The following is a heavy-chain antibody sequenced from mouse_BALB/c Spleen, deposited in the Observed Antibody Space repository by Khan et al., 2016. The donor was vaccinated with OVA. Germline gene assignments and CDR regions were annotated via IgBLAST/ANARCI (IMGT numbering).Heavy chain of an antibody. V-gene: IGHV1S132*01. CDR1: GYIFTSYW. J-gene: IGHJ2*01. Sequence: HVQLQQSGAELVRPGASVKLSCKTSGYIFTSYWIHWVKQRSGQGLEWIARIYPGTDNTYYNEKLKDRATLTADRSSSTAYMQLSSLKSEDSAVYFCAREEALYYFDYWDQGTTLTVSS. D-gene: IGHD3-2*02. CDR2: IYPGTDNT. CDR3: AREEALYYFDY.